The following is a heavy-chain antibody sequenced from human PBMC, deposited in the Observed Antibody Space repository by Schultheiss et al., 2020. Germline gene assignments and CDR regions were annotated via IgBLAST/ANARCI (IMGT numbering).Heavy chain of an antibody. D-gene: IGHD3-22*01. V-gene: IGHV3-73*01. J-gene: IGHJ4*02. Sequence: GGSLRLSCAASGFTFSGSAMHWVRQASGKGLEWVGRIRSKANSYATAYAASVKGRFTISRDDSKNTLYLQMNSLKTEDTAVYYCTTEGVVVITSCWGQGTLVTVSS. CDR1: GFTFSGSA. CDR2: IRSKANSYAT. CDR3: TTEGVVVITSC.